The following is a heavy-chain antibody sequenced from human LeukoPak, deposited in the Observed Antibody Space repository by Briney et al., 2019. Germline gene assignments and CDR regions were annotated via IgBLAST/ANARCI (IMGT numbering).Heavy chain of an antibody. CDR3: ARDRSSLLFWIGVVDN. V-gene: IGHV3-30-3*01. CDR1: GFTFSTYA. D-gene: IGHD3-10*01. J-gene: IGHJ4*02. CDR2: ISKDGSKR. Sequence: GGSLRLSCTASGFTFSTYAMHWVRQAPGKGLEWMTVISKDGSKRVSTDSVRGRFTISRDNAKNTLYLQMNSLRVEDTAVYYCARDRSSLLFWIGVVDNWGQGTLVTVSS.